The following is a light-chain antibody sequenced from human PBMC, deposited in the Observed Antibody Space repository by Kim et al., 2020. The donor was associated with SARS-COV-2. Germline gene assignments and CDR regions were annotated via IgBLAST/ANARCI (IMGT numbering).Light chain of an antibody. Sequence: QSVLTQPPSASGTPGQRVTISCSGSSSNIGSNTVNWYHQLPGTAPQLLIYSNDQRPSGVPDRFSASRSGTSASLAISGLQSEDEADYYCAAWDDSLNGPVFGGGTQLTVL. V-gene: IGLV1-44*01. CDR2: SND. J-gene: IGLJ3*02. CDR1: SSNIGSNT. CDR3: AAWDDSLNGPV.